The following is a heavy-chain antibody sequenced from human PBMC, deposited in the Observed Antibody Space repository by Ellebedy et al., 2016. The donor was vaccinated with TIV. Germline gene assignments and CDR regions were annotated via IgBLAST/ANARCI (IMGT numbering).Heavy chain of an antibody. CDR1: GYSFTSYW. Sequence: GESLKISXKGSGYSFTSYWIGWVRQMPGKGLEWMGIIYPGDSDTRYSPSFQGQVTISADKSISTAYLQWSSLKASDTAMYYCARGWERYYYDSSGYAAFDYWGQGTLVTVSS. V-gene: IGHV5-51*01. J-gene: IGHJ4*02. CDR2: IYPGDSDT. D-gene: IGHD3-22*01. CDR3: ARGWERYYYDSSGYAAFDY.